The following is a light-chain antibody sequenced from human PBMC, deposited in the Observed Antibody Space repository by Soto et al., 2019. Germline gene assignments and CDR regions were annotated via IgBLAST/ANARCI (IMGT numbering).Light chain of an antibody. CDR3: QQYHNAPRK. J-gene: IGKJ1*01. Sequence: EIVLTQSPGTLSLSPGERATLSCRASQSITSGLLAWYQQKPGQAPRLLIYGASSRAGGIPDKFRGSGSGTDFTLTINRLEPEDFAMYYCQQYHNAPRKFGQGTKVDIK. V-gene: IGKV3-20*01. CDR2: GAS. CDR1: QSITSGL.